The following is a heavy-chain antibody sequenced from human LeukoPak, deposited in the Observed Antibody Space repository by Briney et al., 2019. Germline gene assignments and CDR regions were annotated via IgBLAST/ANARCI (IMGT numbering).Heavy chain of an antibody. J-gene: IGHJ4*02. CDR2: IKQDGSEK. D-gene: IGHD3-10*01. Sequence: GGSLRLSCAASGFTFSSYAMTWVRQAPGKGLEWVANIKQDGSEKYYVDSVKGRFTISRDNAKNSLYLQMNSLRAEDTAVYYCARSSGRPLDYWGQGTLVTVSS. V-gene: IGHV3-7*01. CDR3: ARSSGRPLDY. CDR1: GFTFSSYA.